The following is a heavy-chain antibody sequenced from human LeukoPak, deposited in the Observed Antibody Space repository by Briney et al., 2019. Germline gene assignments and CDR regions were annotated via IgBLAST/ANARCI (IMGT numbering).Heavy chain of an antibody. CDR3: AKKPGIAAAGKKGPEDY. D-gene: IGHD6-13*01. CDR1: GYTFTSYD. Sequence: GASVKVSCKASGYTFTSYDINWVRQAPGQGLEWMGWINPNSGGTNYAQKFQGRVTMTRDTSISTAYMELSRLRSDDTAVYYCAKKPGIAAAGKKGPEDYWGQGTLVTVSS. J-gene: IGHJ4*02. V-gene: IGHV1-2*02. CDR2: INPNSGGT.